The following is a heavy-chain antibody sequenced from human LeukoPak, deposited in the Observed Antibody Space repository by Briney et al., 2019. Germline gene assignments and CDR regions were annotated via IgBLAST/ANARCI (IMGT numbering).Heavy chain of an antibody. V-gene: IGHV1-69*06. CDR3: AMGRSQRYHNNPWFDP. J-gene: IGHJ5*02. CDR1: GGTFSSYA. D-gene: IGHD1-14*01. CDR2: IIPIFGTA. Sequence: SVKVSCNASGGTFSSYAISWVRQAPGQGLEWMGRIIPIFGTANYAQKFQGRVTITADKSTSTAYMELSSLRSEDTAVYYWAMGRSQRYHNNPWFDPWGQGTLVTVSS.